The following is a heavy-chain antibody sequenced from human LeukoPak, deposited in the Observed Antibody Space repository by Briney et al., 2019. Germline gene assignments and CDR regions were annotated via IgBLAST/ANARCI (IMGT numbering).Heavy chain of an antibody. Sequence: GGSLRLSCAASGFTFTSYAMHWVRQAPGKGLEWVAVISYDGSNKYYADSVKGRFTISRDNSKNTLYLQMNSLRAEDTAVYYCARSTVHAFDIWGQGTMVTVSS. D-gene: IGHD2-2*01. J-gene: IGHJ3*02. CDR2: ISYDGSNK. CDR3: ARSTVHAFDI. V-gene: IGHV3-30*04. CDR1: GFTFTSYA.